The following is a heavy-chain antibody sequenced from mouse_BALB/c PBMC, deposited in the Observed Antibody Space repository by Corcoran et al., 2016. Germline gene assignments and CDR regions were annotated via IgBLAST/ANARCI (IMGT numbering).Heavy chain of an antibody. J-gene: IGHJ2*01. Sequence: EVQLVESGGGLVQPGGSLRLSCAASGFTFSSYSMNWVRQAPGKGLEWVSHISSSSSTIYYADSVKGRFTISRDNAKNSLYLQMNSLGADDTAVYYCARDPIVGATGGYYFDYWGQGTLVTVSS. V-gene: IGHV5-17*01. CDR1: GFTFSSYS. CDR3: ARDPIVGATGGYYFDY. D-gene: IGHD1-1*02. CDR2: ISSSSSTI.